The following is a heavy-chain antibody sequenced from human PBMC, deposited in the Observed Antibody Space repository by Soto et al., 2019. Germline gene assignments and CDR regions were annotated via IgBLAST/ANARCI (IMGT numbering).Heavy chain of an antibody. J-gene: IGHJ6*02. CDR2: IKSKTDGGTT. CDR3: ANESPYSYGYTPLRYYYGMDV. V-gene: IGHV3-15*01. CDR1: GFTFSNAW. D-gene: IGHD5-18*01. Sequence: PGGSLRLSCAASGFTFSNAWMSWVRQAPGKGLEWVGRIKSKTDGGTTDYAAPVKGRFTISRDNSKNTLYLQMNSLRAEDTAVYYCANESPYSYGYTPLRYYYGMDVLGQGTTVTVSS.